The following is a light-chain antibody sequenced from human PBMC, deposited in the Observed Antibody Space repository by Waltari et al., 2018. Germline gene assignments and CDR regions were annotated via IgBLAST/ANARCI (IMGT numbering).Light chain of an antibody. J-gene: IGLJ3*02. V-gene: IGLV1-44*01. CDR1: SPNIGSNP. Sequence: QSVLTQPPSASGTPGQRVTISCSGSSPNIGSNPVNWYQHLPGTAPKVLIYSTNQRPSGVPDRFSGSKSGTSASLAISGLQSEDEADYYCAAWDDSLNAWVFGGGTKLTVL. CDR3: AAWDDSLNAWV. CDR2: STN.